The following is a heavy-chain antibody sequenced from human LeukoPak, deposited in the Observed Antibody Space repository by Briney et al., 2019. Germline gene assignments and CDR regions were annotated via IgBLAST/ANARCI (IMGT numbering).Heavy chain of an antibody. Sequence: GGSLRLSCAASGFTFSSYSMNWVRQAPGKGLEWVSSISSSSSYIYYADSVKGRFTISRDNAKNSMYLQMNSLRAEDTAVYYCARVWVGATPSFDPWGQGTLVTVSS. CDR2: ISSSSSYI. V-gene: IGHV3-21*01. CDR3: ARVWVGATPSFDP. D-gene: IGHD1-26*01. CDR1: GFTFSSYS. J-gene: IGHJ5*02.